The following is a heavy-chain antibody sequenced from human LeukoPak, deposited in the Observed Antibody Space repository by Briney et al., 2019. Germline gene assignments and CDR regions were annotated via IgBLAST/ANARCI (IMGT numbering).Heavy chain of an antibody. CDR1: GGSISSSNW. CDR2: IYHSGST. J-gene: IGHJ2*01. Sequence: SETLSLTCAVSGGSISSSNWWSWVRQPPGKGLEWIGEIYHSGSTNYNPSLKSRVTISVDKSKNQFSLKLSSVTAADTAVYYCARVVGGYYVRWYFDLWGRGTLVTVSS. D-gene: IGHD3-22*01. CDR3: ARVVGGYYVRWYFDL. V-gene: IGHV4-4*02.